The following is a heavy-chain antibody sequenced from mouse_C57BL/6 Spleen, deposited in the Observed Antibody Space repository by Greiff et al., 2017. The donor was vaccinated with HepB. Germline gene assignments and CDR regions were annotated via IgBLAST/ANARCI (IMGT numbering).Heavy chain of an antibody. D-gene: IGHD2-1*01. CDR3: ARGYYGNYGGVWFAY. V-gene: IGHV1-12*01. J-gene: IGHJ3*01. Sequence: LQQSGAELVRPGASVKMSCKASGYTFTSYNMHWVKQTPRQGLEWIGAIYPGNGDTSYNQKFKGKATLTVDKSSSTAYMQLSSLTSEDSAVYFCARGYYGNYGGVWFAYWGQGTLVTVSA. CDR2: IYPGNGDT. CDR1: GYTFTSYN.